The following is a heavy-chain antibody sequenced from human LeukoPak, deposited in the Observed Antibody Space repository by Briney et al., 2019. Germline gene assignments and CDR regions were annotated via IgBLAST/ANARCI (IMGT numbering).Heavy chain of an antibody. Sequence: PGGSLRLSCAVSGFTFDDYGMSWARQAPGKGLEWVSGINWNGGSIGYADSVKGRFTISRDNSKNTLYLQMNSLRAEDTAVYYCARDGARYCSGGSCGNNWFDPWGQGTLVTVSS. J-gene: IGHJ5*02. V-gene: IGHV3-20*04. CDR3: ARDGARYCSGGSCGNNWFDP. D-gene: IGHD2-15*01. CDR2: INWNGGSI. CDR1: GFTFDDYG.